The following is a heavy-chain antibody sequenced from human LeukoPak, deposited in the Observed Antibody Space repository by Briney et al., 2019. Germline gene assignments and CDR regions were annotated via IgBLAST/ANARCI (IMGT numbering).Heavy chain of an antibody. CDR1: GYSISGGYY. J-gene: IGHJ3*02. CDR3: ARVKVLWFGASAFDI. D-gene: IGHD3-10*01. V-gene: IGHV4-38-2*01. CDR2: IYHSGST. Sequence: PSETLSLTCAVSGYSISGGYYWGWIRQPPGKGLEWIGSIYHSGSTYYNPSLKSRVTISVDTSKNQFSLKLSSVTAADTAVYYCARVKVLWFGASAFDIWGQGTMVTVSS.